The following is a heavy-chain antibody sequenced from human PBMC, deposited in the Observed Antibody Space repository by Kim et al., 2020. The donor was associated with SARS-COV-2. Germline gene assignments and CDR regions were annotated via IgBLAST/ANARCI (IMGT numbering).Heavy chain of an antibody. CDR3: ASQMLGGGYYFDY. V-gene: IGHV4-39*01. J-gene: IGHJ4*02. Sequence: NPSLMSRGTLSVDTSKNQFTLKMSAVTAADTAVDYCASQMLGGGYYFDYWGQGTLVTVSS. D-gene: IGHD1-26*01.